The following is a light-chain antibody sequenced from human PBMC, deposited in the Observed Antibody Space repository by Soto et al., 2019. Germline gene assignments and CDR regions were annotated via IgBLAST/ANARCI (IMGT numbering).Light chain of an antibody. Sequence: EMVMTQSPATLSVSLGERATLSCRASQSVSTKLVWYQQKPGQAPRLLIYGASTRATGIPARFSGSGSGTEFTLTISSLQSEDFLVYYCQQHDQGWTFGQGTKVEIK. CDR1: QSVSTK. CDR2: GAS. J-gene: IGKJ1*01. V-gene: IGKV3-15*01. CDR3: QQHDQGWT.